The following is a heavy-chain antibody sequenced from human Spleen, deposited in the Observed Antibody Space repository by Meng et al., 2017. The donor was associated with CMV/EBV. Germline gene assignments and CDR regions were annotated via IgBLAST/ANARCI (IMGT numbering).Heavy chain of an antibody. D-gene: IGHD5-18*01. Sequence: SETLSLTCTVSGDSVNSGNYYWNWIRQPPGKGLEWIGHMYYSGSTNYNPSLKSRVTISVDTSKNQFSLKLSSVTAADTAVYYCARGDTAMGQGYYYYGMDVWGQGTTVTVSS. J-gene: IGHJ6*02. CDR2: MYYSGST. CDR1: GDSVNSGNYY. CDR3: ARGDTAMGQGYYYYGMDV. V-gene: IGHV4-61*01.